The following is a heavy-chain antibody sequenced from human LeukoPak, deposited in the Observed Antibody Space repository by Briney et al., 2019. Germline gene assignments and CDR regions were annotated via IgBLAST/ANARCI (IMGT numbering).Heavy chain of an antibody. CDR3: ARADGSGSITLDY. Sequence: SETLSLTCTVSGGSISSYYWSWIRQPPGKGLEWIGYIYYSGSTNYNPSLKSRVTISVDTSKNQSSLKLSSVTAADTAVYYCARADGSGSITLDYWGQGTLVTVSS. CDR2: IYYSGST. V-gene: IGHV4-59*01. D-gene: IGHD3-10*01. J-gene: IGHJ4*02. CDR1: GGSISSYY.